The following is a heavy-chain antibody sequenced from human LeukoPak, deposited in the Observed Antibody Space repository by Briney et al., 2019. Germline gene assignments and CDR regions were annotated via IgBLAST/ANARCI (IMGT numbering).Heavy chain of an antibody. Sequence: GGSLRLSCAASGFTFSRHWMHWVRQAPGKGLVWVSRSNSDGSSTNYADSVKGRFTISRDNAKNTLYLQMNSLRAEDTAVYYCASGKGAAAGRDYWGQGTLVTVSS. CDR3: ASGKGAAAGRDY. CDR2: SNSDGSST. CDR1: GFTFSRHW. D-gene: IGHD6-13*01. V-gene: IGHV3-74*01. J-gene: IGHJ4*02.